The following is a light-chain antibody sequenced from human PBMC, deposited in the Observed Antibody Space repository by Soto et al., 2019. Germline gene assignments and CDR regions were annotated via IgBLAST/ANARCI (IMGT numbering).Light chain of an antibody. CDR1: QTVERW. CDR2: DVS. J-gene: IGKJ4*01. Sequence: DIQMTQSPSTLPASVGDRVTISCRASQTVERWLAWYQQKPGKAPKLLISDVSSLERGVPSRFSGSGSATEFTLTISGLQSEDFATYYCQQVNVYPSTFGGGTKVDIK. CDR3: QQVNVYPST. V-gene: IGKV1-5*01.